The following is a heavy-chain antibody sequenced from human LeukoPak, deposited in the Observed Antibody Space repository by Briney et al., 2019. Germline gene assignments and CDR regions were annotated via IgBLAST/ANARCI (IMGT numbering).Heavy chain of an antibody. V-gene: IGHV1-18*01. CDR3: ARDGAIFGVVIGYYYYMDV. CDR1: GYTFTSYG. CDR2: ISAYNGNT. Sequence: ASVKVSCKASGYTFTSYGISWVRQAPGQGLEWMGWISAYNGNTNYAQKLQGRVTMTTDTSTSTAYMELRSLRSDDTAVYYCARDGAIFGVVIGYYYYMDVWGKGTTVTVSS. J-gene: IGHJ6*03. D-gene: IGHD3-3*01.